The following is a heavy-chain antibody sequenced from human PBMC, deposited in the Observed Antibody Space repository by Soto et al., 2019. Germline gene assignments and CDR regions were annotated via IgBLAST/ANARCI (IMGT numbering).Heavy chain of an antibody. Sequence: EVQLVESGGGLVKPGRSLRLSCAASGFTFSNAWMSWVRQAPGKGLEWVGRIKSKTDGGTTDYAAPVKGRFTISSDDSKNTLYLQMNSLKTEDTAVYYCTTRGRWQQLVPRYYGMDVWGQGTTVTVSS. CDR1: GFTFSNAW. CDR3: TTRGRWQQLVPRYYGMDV. D-gene: IGHD6-13*01. CDR2: IKSKTDGGTT. J-gene: IGHJ6*02. V-gene: IGHV3-15*01.